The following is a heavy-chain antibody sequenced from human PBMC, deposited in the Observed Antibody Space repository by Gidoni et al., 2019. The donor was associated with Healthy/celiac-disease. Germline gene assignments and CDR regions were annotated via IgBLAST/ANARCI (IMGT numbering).Heavy chain of an antibody. V-gene: IGHV3-49*04. CDR3: TAGGYSGYDRPPYYYYYGMDV. D-gene: IGHD5-12*01. Sequence: ELQLVASGGGLVQLGRSLRLSWLASGITFGAYAMSWVRQAPGKGLEWVDFIRSKAYGGTTEYAASVKGRFTISRDDSKSIAYLQMNSLKTEDTAVYYCTAGGYSGYDRPPYYYYYGMDVWGQGTTVTVSS. CDR1: GITFGAYA. CDR2: IRSKAYGGTT. J-gene: IGHJ6*02.